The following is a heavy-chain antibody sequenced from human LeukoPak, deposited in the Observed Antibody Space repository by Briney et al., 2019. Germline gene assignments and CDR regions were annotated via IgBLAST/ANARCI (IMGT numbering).Heavy chain of an antibody. Sequence: GGSLRLSCAASGFTFSSYGMHWVRQAPGKGLEWVAFIRYDGSNKYYADSVKGRFTISRDNSKNTLYLQMNSLRAEDTAVYYCAKDYGLTMVRGVTIDYWGQGTLVTVSS. CDR1: GFTFSSYG. D-gene: IGHD3-10*01. J-gene: IGHJ4*02. CDR2: IRYDGSNK. V-gene: IGHV3-30*02. CDR3: AKDYGLTMVRGVTIDY.